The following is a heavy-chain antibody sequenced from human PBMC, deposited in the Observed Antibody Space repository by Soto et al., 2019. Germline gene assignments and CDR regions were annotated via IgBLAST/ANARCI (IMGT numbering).Heavy chain of an antibody. V-gene: IGHV3-33*08. CDR1: GFAFSSYG. D-gene: IGHD3-3*01. CDR3: ARDNVPAYDFWSGYSNWFDP. Sequence: GSLRLSCAASGFAFSSYGMHWVRQAPGKGLEWVAVIWYDGSNKYYADSVKGRFTISRDNSKNTLYLQMNSLRAEDTAVYYCARDNVPAYDFWSGYSNWFDPWGQGTLVTVSS. J-gene: IGHJ5*02. CDR2: IWYDGSNK.